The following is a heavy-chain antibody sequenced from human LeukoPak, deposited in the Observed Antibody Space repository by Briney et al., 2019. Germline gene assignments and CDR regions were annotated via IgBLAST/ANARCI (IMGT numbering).Heavy chain of an antibody. CDR1: GYTFTSYY. Sequence: ASVKVSCKASGYTFTSYYMHWVRQAPGQGFEWMGIINPRGGSARSAQKFQGRVTLTRDTSTSTVYMELSSLRSEDTAVYYCARDYHGSGSLTTFDYWGQGTLVTISS. V-gene: IGHV1-46*01. J-gene: IGHJ4*02. CDR2: INPRGGSA. CDR3: ARDYHGSGSLTTFDY. D-gene: IGHD3-10*01.